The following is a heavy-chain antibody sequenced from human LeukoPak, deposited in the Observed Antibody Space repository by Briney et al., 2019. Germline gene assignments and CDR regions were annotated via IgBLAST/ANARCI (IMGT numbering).Heavy chain of an antibody. J-gene: IGHJ4*02. CDR1: GGYISSSSYY. D-gene: IGHD3-3*01. CDR3: ARAGSEYYDFWSGYFDVVGAFDY. CDR2: IHHSGST. Sequence: PSETLSLTCTVSGGYISSSSYYWGWIRQPPGKGLEWIGEIHHSGSTNYNPSLKSRVTMSADKSKNQFSLKLSSVTAADTAVYYCARAGSEYYDFWSGYFDVVGAFDYWGQGTLVTVSS. V-gene: IGHV4-39*07.